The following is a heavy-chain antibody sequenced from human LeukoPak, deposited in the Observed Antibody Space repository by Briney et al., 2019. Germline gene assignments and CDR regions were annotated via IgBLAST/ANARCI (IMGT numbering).Heavy chain of an antibody. CDR2: IYYSGST. Sequence: SETLSLTCTVSGGALSSYYLSWIRQPPGHGLEWIGDIYYSGSTNYNPSLKSRVTISVDTSKNQFSLKLSSVTAADTAVYYCARVPRDVWGSYRLRAFDIWGQGTMVTVSS. V-gene: IGHV4-59*01. J-gene: IGHJ3*02. CDR1: GGALSSYY. CDR3: ARVPRDVWGSYRLRAFDI. D-gene: IGHD3-16*02.